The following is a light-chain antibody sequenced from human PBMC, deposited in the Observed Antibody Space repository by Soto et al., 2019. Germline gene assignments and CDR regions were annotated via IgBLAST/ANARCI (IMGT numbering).Light chain of an antibody. V-gene: IGKV1-33*01. CDR2: DAS. Sequence: DIQMTQSPSSLSASVGERVTITCQASQDISNYLNWYQQKPGKATKLLIYDASNLETGVTSRFSGRESGKYFTFYINSLQPEDIAKYYCQQYDNLPPGTFGPGTKVDIK. CDR3: QQYDNLPPGT. CDR1: QDISNY. J-gene: IGKJ3*01.